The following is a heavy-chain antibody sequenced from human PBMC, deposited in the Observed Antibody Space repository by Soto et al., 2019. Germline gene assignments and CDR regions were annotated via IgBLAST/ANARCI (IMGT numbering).Heavy chain of an antibody. CDR2: IHGDGGKM. CDR1: GFMFSAYW. D-gene: IGHD5-18*01. V-gene: IGHV3-7*01. CDR3: ASDFYGGYTYGPGDY. J-gene: IGHJ4*02. Sequence: EVQLVESGGGLVQPGGSLRLSCAASGFMFSAYWMSWVRQAPGKGLEWVANIHGDGGKMYYGDSVKGRFTISRDNAKRSLYLQMNSLRAEDTAVYYCASDFYGGYTYGPGDYWGQGALVAVSS.